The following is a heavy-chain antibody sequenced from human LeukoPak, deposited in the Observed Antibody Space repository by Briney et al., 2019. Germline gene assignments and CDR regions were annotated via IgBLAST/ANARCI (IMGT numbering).Heavy chain of an antibody. CDR2: IRSKAYGGTT. V-gene: IGHV3-49*04. Sequence: GGSLRLSCTASGFTFGDYAMSWVRQAPGKGLEWVGFIRSKAYGGTTEYAASVKGRFTISRDDSKSIAYLQMNSLKTEDTAVYYCTGIMTTVTHSFDYWGQGTLVTVSS. D-gene: IGHD4-17*01. CDR3: TGIMTTVTHSFDY. CDR1: GFTFGDYA. J-gene: IGHJ4*02.